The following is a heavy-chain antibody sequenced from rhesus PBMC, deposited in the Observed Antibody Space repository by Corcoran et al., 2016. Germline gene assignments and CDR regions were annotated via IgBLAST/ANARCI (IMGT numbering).Heavy chain of an antibody. CDR3: TRVGVTDWYFDL. Sequence: QVQLQESGPGLVKPSETLALTCAVSGGSISSHYWSWIRQPAGKGLEWIGRISGGGGSTDYNPSLQRRVILSTDTSKKQFSLKLSSVSAADTAVYYCTRVGVTDWYFDLWGPGTPITISS. CDR2: ISGGGGST. D-gene: IGHD3-34*01. CDR1: GGSISSHY. J-gene: IGHJ2*01. V-gene: IGHV4-173*01.